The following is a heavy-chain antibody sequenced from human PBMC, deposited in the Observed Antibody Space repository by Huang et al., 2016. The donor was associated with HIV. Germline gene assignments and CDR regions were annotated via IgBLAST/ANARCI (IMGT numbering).Heavy chain of an antibody. J-gene: IGHJ4*02. CDR2: INTKTGKP. V-gene: IGHV7-4-1*02. CDR3: ARYRLTGTFLDS. Sequence: QVQLVQSGSELRKPGASVKVSCKASGYTFTTYSLIWVRQAPGQGLEGMGWINTKTGKPTYAQGFTGRFVVSLDTTVNTAYLQISSLKTDDTAKYFCARYRLTGTFLDSWGQGTQVTVSS. CDR1: GYTFTTYS. D-gene: IGHD3-9*01.